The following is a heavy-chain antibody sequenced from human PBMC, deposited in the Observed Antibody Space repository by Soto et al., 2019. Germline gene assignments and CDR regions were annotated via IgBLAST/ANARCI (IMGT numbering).Heavy chain of an antibody. D-gene: IGHD3-3*01. J-gene: IGHJ4*02. V-gene: IGHV3-7*01. CDR3: TRDLLGVPRTVDY. Sequence: GGSLRLSCAASGFTFSNYWMNWVRQAPGRGPEWVANIKQDGSEQYYVDSVKGRFTISRDNAKNSLYLQMNSLGAEDAAVYYCTRDLLGVPRTVDYWGQGTLVTVSS. CDR1: GFTFSNYW. CDR2: IKQDGSEQ.